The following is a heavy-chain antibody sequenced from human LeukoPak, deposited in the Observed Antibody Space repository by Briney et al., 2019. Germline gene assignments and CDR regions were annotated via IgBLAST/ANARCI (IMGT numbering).Heavy chain of an antibody. D-gene: IGHD2/OR15-2a*01. CDR2: ISSSSSYI. CDR3: ATPVRYCYGMDV. J-gene: IGHJ6*02. Sequence: GGSLRLSCAVSGFTFSSYSMNWLRQAPGMGLEWVSSISSSSSYIYYADSVKGRFTISRDNAKNSLYLQMNSLRAEDTAVYYCATPVRYCYGMDVWGQGTTVTVSS. V-gene: IGHV3-21*01. CDR1: GFTFSSYS.